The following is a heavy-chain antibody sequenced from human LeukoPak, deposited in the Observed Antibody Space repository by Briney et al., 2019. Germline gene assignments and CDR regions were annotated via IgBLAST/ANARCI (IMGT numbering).Heavy chain of an antibody. CDR2: IRYDGSNK. V-gene: IGHV3-30*02. D-gene: IGHD4-17*01. CDR3: ARENLLSYGDPAYYYYGMDV. Sequence: PGGSLRLSCAASGFTFSSYWMSWVRQAPGKGLEWVAFIRYDGSNKYYADSVKGRFTISRGNSKNTLYLQMNSLRAEDTAVYYCARENLLSYGDPAYYYYGMDVWGQGTTVTVSS. CDR1: GFTFSSYW. J-gene: IGHJ6*02.